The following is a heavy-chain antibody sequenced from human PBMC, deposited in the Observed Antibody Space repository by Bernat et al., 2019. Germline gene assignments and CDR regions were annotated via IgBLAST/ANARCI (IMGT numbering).Heavy chain of an antibody. CDR2: IYYSGST. V-gene: IGHV4-39*01. CDR3: ARPGSIGAAGDFDY. D-gene: IGHD6-13*01. CDR1: GGSISSSSYY. Sequence: QLQLQESGPGLVKPSETLSLTCTVSGGSISSSSYYWGWIRQPPGKGLEWIGSIYYSGSTYYNPSLKSRVTISVDTSKNQFSLKLSSVTAAATAVYYCARPGSIGAAGDFDYWGQGTLVTVAS. J-gene: IGHJ4*02.